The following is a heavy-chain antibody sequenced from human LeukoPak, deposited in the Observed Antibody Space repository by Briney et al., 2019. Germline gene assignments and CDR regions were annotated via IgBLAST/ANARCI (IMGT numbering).Heavy chain of an antibody. CDR1: GFTFSKAW. J-gene: IGHJ4*02. CDR2: YKSKIDGGTT. D-gene: IGHD2-15*01. V-gene: IGHV3-15*01. CDR3: TTEGYCSGGSCYSFDN. Sequence: PGGSLRLSCAASGFTFSKAWMTWVRQVPGKGLEWVARYKSKIDGGTTDYAAPMKGRITISRDDSKSTFFLQMNSLKTEDTAMYYCTTEGYCSGGSCYSFDNWGQGTLVTVSS.